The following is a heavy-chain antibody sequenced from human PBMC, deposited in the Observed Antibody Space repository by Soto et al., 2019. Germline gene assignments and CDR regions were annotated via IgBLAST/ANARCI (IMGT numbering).Heavy chain of an antibody. CDR3: ARGASTDCSNGVCSFFYNHDMDV. D-gene: IGHD2-8*01. Sequence: QVQLVQSGAEVKKPGASVKFSCKASGYSFTDYHIHWVRQAQGQGLEWLGRINPKSGGTSTAPQFQGWVTMTTDTSMSTGSMALTRLTCDAMAIYYCARGASTDCSNGVCSFFYNHDMDVWGQVTTGTVAS. V-gene: IGHV1-2*04. CDR2: INPKSGGT. CDR1: GYSFTDYH. J-gene: IGHJ6*02.